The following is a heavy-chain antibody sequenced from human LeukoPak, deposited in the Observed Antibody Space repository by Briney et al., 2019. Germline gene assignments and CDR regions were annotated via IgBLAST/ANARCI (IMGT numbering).Heavy chain of an antibody. Sequence: ASVKVSCKVSGYTLTELSMHWVRHAPGKGLEWMGGFDPEDGETIYAQKFQGRVTMTEDTSTDTAYMELSSLRSEDTAVYYCATAEDSSGYYLPGSAFDIWGQGTMVTVSS. J-gene: IGHJ3*02. CDR1: GYTLTELS. D-gene: IGHD3-22*01. V-gene: IGHV1-24*01. CDR3: ATAEDSSGYYLPGSAFDI. CDR2: FDPEDGET.